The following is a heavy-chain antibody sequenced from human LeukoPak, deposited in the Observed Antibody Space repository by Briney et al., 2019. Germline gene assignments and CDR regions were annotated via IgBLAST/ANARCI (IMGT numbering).Heavy chain of an antibody. CDR2: ISGSGGST. D-gene: IGHD3-3*01. J-gene: IGHJ5*02. Sequence: SGGSLRLSCAASGFTFSSYAMGWVRQAPGKGLEWVSAISGSGGSTYYADSVKGRFTISRDNSKNTLYLQMNSLRAEDTAVYYCAKNTGSYDFWSGYYTGESWFDPWGQGTLVTVSS. V-gene: IGHV3-23*01. CDR3: AKNTGSYDFWSGYYTGESWFDP. CDR1: GFTFSSYA.